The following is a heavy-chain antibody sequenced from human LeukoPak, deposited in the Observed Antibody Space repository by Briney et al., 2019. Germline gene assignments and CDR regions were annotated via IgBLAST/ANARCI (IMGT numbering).Heavy chain of an antibody. Sequence: GSLRLSCAASGFTFSSYSMNWVRQAPGKGLEWIGEINHSGSTNYNPSLKSRVTISVDTSKNQFSLKLSSVTAADTAVYYCAGGTHGDYHDYWGQGTLVTVSS. CDR2: INHSGST. V-gene: IGHV4-34*01. CDR1: GFTFSSYS. CDR3: AGGTHGDYHDY. J-gene: IGHJ4*02. D-gene: IGHD4-17*01.